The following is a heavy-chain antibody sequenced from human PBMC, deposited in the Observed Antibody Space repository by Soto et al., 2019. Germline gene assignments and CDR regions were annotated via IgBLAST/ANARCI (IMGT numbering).Heavy chain of an antibody. V-gene: IGHV4-34*01. D-gene: IGHD6-13*01. CDR2: INHSGST. CDR3: ARVGSGEQLVPYYYGMDV. CDR1: GGSFSGYY. J-gene: IGHJ6*02. Sequence: SETLSLTCAVYGGSFSGYYWSWIRQPPGKGLEWIGEINHSGSTNYNPSLKSRVTISVDTSKNQFSLKLSSVTAADTAVYYCARVGSGEQLVPYYYGMDVWGQGTTVTVSS.